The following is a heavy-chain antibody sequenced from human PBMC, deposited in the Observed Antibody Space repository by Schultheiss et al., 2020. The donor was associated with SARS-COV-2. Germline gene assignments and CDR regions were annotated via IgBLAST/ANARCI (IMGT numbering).Heavy chain of an antibody. CDR3: ARVIVATPGGSCHFDI. V-gene: IGHV4-61*09. CDR1: GGSISSGSYY. J-gene: IGHJ3*02. Sequence: SQTLSLTCTVSGGSISSGSYYWSWIRQPAGKGLEWIGEINHSGSTNYNPSLKSRVTISVDTSKNQFSLKLSSVTAADTAVYYCARVIVATPGGSCHFDIWGQGTMVTVSS. D-gene: IGHD2-15*01. CDR2: INHSGST.